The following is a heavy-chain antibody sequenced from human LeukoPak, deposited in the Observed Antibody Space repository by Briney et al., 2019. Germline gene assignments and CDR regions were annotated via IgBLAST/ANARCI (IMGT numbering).Heavy chain of an antibody. V-gene: IGHV3-23*01. CDR2: ISGSGGST. Sequence: GGSLRLSCAASGFTFSTYAMSWVRQAPGKGLEWVSTISGSGGSTYYADSVKGRFTISRGNSKNTLYLQMNSLRAEDTAVYYCTTGRRITIFGVVLDAFDIWGQGTMVTVSS. CDR1: GFTFSTYA. CDR3: TTGRRITIFGVVLDAFDI. D-gene: IGHD3-3*01. J-gene: IGHJ3*02.